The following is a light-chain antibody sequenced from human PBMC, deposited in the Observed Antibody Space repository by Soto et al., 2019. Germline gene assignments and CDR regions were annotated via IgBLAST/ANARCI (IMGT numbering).Light chain of an antibody. Sequence: QSVLTQPPSASGTPGQRVTISCSGSSSNIGGNSVSWYQHLPGTAPKLLIYSINKQPSGVPDRFSGSNSGTSASLAISGLLSEDEADYFCAAWYDSLNGVLFGGGTKVTVL. CDR3: AAWYDSLNGVL. CDR1: SSNIGGNS. J-gene: IGLJ2*01. V-gene: IGLV1-44*01. CDR2: SIN.